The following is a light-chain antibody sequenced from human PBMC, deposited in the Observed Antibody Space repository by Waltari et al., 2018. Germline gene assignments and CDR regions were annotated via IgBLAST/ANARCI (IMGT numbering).Light chain of an antibody. Sequence: SSELTQPPPVPVSPGQTATIPSPGDAWPQPYAYWYQQKTGQAPVQAMAKAIERPSGIPERFSGSNSGTTVTLIITGVQAEDEADYYCQSADIDGLYVVFGSGTKLTVL. V-gene: IGLV3-25*03. CDR1: AWPQPY. CDR2: KAI. CDR3: QSADIDGLYVV. J-gene: IGLJ2*01.